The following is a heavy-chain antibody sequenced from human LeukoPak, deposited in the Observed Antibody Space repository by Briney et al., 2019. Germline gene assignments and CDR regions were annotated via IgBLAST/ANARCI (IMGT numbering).Heavy chain of an antibody. CDR2: INHSGTT. CDR3: ARGGSYPTSNDY. D-gene: IGHD1-26*01. J-gene: IGHJ4*02. CDR1: GGPFNGYY. V-gene: IGHV4-34*01. Sequence: SETLSLTCTIFGGPFNGYYWSWIRQPPGKGLEWIGEINHSGTTNYNPSLESRVTISVDTSKNQFSLKLSSMTAADTAVYYCARGGSYPTSNDYWGQGNLVTVSS.